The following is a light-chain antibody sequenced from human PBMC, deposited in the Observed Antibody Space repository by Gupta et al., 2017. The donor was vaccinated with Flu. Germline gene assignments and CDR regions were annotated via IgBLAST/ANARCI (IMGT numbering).Light chain of an antibody. CDR3: LSKTNTNTLVV. Sequence: SALNQPASVSRSPCQSITTSCTGTSRAAGGDKYVSWYQHHPGKAPKLMLFEGSNRPSGVTDGFSGSKSGGTAALTIAGLQAEDEADYYFLSKTNTNTLVVFGGGTKLTVL. CDR1: SRAAGGDKY. V-gene: IGLV2-14*01. J-gene: IGLJ3*02. CDR2: EGS.